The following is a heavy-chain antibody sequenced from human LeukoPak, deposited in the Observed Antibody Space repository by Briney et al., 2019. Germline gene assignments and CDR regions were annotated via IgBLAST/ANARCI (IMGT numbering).Heavy chain of an antibody. V-gene: IGHV3-7*01. Sequence: GGSLRLSCAASGFTFSSYWMSWVRQAPGKGLEWVANIKKDGSEKYYVDSVKGRFTISRDNAKTSLYLQMNSLRAEGTAVYYCARDLSGVAGYTYGRGIDYWGQGTLVTVSS. CDR3: ARDLSGVAGYTYGRGIDY. D-gene: IGHD5-18*01. CDR2: IKKDGSEK. CDR1: GFTFSSYW. J-gene: IGHJ4*02.